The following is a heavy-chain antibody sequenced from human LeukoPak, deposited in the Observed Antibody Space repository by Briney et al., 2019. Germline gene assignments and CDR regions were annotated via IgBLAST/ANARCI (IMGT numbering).Heavy chain of an antibody. D-gene: IGHD3-22*01. CDR2: ITPNADRT. J-gene: IGHJ1*01. CDR1: GFTLGSYG. V-gene: IGHV3-23*01. Sequence: GRSLRLSCAASGFTLGSYGMSWVRQAPGKGLEWVSFITPNADRTSYADSVEGRFTISRDNPRNTLYMQMNGLRDEDTALYYCAIMHGYYDGSGYWVQWGQGTLVTVSS. CDR3: AIMHGYYDGSGYWVQ.